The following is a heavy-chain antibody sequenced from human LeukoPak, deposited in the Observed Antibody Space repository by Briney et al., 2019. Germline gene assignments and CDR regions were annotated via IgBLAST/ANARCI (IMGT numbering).Heavy chain of an antibody. CDR3: ARVGGWLYYYGMDV. Sequence: SVTVSFTASGGTFSSYANSWVRQAPGQGLEWMGGIIPIFGTANYAQKFQGRVTITADESTSTAYMELSSLRSEDTAVYYCARVGGWLYYYGMDVWGQGTTVTVSS. D-gene: IGHD6-19*01. J-gene: IGHJ6*02. CDR1: GGTFSSYA. CDR2: IIPIFGTA. V-gene: IGHV1-69*13.